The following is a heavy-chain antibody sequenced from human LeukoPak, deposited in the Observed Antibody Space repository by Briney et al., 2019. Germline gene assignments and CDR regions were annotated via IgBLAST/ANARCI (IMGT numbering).Heavy chain of an antibody. V-gene: IGHV3-74*03. J-gene: IGHJ4*02. Sequence: GGSLRLSFVASGFAFNNHWVHWVRQVPGKGLVWISRINTDGTNRKYADVVKGRFTISRGNAKNSLYLQMNSLRAEDTAVYYCARDIVVVPAAKEDYWGQGTLVTVSS. CDR2: INTDGTNR. CDR1: GFAFNNHW. CDR3: ARDIVVVPAAKEDY. D-gene: IGHD2-2*01.